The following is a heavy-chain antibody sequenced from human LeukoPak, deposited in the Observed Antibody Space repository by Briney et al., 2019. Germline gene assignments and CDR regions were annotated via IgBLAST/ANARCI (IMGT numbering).Heavy chain of an antibody. Sequence: ASVKVSCKASGYTFTGYYMHWVRQAPGQGLEWMGWINPNSGGTNYAQKFQGRVTMTRDTSISTAYMELSRLRSDDTAVYYCARGDTSYRLLVSWYGMDVWGQGTTVTVSS. D-gene: IGHD2-2*01. CDR1: GYTFTGYY. CDR3: ARGDTSYRLLVSWYGMDV. J-gene: IGHJ6*02. CDR2: INPNSGGT. V-gene: IGHV1-2*02.